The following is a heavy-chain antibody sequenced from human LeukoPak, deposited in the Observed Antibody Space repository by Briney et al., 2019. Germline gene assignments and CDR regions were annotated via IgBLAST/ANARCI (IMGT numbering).Heavy chain of an antibody. V-gene: IGHV4-4*07. CDR2: IYTSGST. Sequence: PSETLSLTCTVSGGSISSYYWSCIRQPAGKGLEWIGRIYTSGSTNYNPSLKSRVTMSVDTSKNQFSLKLSSVTAADTAVYYCARDHGSGSYYRGDAFDIWGQGTMVTVSS. J-gene: IGHJ3*02. CDR1: GGSISSYY. D-gene: IGHD3-10*01. CDR3: ARDHGSGSYYRGDAFDI.